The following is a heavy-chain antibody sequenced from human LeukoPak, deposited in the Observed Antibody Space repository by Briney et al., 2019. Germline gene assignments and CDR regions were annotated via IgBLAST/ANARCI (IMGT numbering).Heavy chain of an antibody. V-gene: IGHV4-34*01. CDR1: GGSFSGYY. Sequence: SETLSLTCAVYGGSFSGYYWSWIRQPPGKGLEWIGEINHSGSTNYNPSLKSRVTISVDTSKNQFSLRLSSVTAADTAVYYCARDLGARYYYYMDVWGKGTTVTISS. D-gene: IGHD3-16*01. CDR3: ARDLGARYYYYMDV. J-gene: IGHJ6*03. CDR2: INHSGST.